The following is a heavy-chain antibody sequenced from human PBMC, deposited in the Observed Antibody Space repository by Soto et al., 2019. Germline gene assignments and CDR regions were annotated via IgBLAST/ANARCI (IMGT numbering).Heavy chain of an antibody. V-gene: IGHV1-69*13. D-gene: IGHD6-13*01. J-gene: IGHJ6*02. CDR1: GGTFSSNA. CDR3: ARTTRWGIAAAGDYYYGMDV. CDR2: IIPIFDTA. Sequence: SVKVSCKASGGTFSSNAISWVRQAPGQGLEWMGGIIPIFDTANYAQKFQGRVTITADESTSTAYMELSSLRSEDTAVYYCARTTRWGIAAAGDYYYGMDVWGQGTTVTVSS.